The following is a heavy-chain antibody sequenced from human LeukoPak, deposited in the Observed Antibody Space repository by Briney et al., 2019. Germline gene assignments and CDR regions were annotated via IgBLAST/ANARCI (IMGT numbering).Heavy chain of an antibody. CDR2: INSDGSST. CDR1: GFTFSSYW. Sequence: GGSLRLSCAASGFTFSSYWMHWVRQAPGKGLVWVSRINSDGSSTSYADSVKGRFTISRDNAKNTLYLQMNSLRAEDTAVYYCASGRPYYYDSSGYYPSWGQGTLVTVSS. CDR3: ASGRPYYYDSSGYYPS. J-gene: IGHJ4*02. D-gene: IGHD3-22*01. V-gene: IGHV3-74*01.